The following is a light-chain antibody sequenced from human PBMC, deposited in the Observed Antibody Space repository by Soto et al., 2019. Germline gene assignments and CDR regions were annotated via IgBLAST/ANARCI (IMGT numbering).Light chain of an antibody. Sequence: DIVLTQSPATLSLSPGERATLSCRASQSVDSNLAWYQQKPGQAPRLLIYGASTRATGVPARFSGSGSGTEFTLTISSLQSEDFAVYYCQQYNNWPPITFGQGTRLAN. J-gene: IGKJ5*01. CDR3: QQYNNWPPIT. CDR2: GAS. CDR1: QSVDSN. V-gene: IGKV3D-15*01.